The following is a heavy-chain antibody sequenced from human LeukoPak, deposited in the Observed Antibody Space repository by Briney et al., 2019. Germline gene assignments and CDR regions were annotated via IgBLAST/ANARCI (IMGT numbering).Heavy chain of an antibody. CDR3: ARGVDGDNYGAFVI. Sequence: ASVKLSCTAFGYTYTVNDIYWVPLAPGQGLEWMGWINPNSGGTKYARRFQGRVTMTRDASISTAYTELRSLRSDDTAVYYCARGVDGDNYGAFVIRGQWTVVTVSS. V-gene: IGHV1-2*02. D-gene: IGHD5-24*01. CDR2: INPNSGGT. J-gene: IGHJ3*02. CDR1: GYTYTVND.